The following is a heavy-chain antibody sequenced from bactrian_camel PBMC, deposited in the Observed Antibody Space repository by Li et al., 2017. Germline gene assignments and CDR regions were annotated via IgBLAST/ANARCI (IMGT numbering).Heavy chain of an antibody. CDR3: AGANTGWIFAE. V-gene: IGHV3S31*01. CDR1: GFTFSSYA. Sequence: QLVESGGGSVQPGRSLRLSCAASGFTFSSYAMSWVRQAPGKGLEWVSRITSGGSTTYYADSVKGRFTISRDNAKNTLYLQMNSLTSEDTALYYCAGANTGWIFAEWGQGTQVTVS. J-gene: IGHJ4*01. D-gene: IGHD5*01. CDR2: ITSGGSTT.